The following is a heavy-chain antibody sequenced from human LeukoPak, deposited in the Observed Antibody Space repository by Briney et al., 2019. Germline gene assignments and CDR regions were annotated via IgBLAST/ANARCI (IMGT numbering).Heavy chain of an antibody. CDR2: IYSSGST. CDR1: GFTFDDYA. CDR3: ARQPSGSYRLDS. Sequence: PGGSLRLSCAASGFTFDDYAMYWIRQPPGKGLEWIGCIYSSGSTNYNPSLKSRLTISLDTSKSQFSLKLNSVTAADTAVYYCARQPSGSYRLDSWGQGTLVTVSS. D-gene: IGHD1-26*01. J-gene: IGHJ4*02. V-gene: IGHV4-59*01.